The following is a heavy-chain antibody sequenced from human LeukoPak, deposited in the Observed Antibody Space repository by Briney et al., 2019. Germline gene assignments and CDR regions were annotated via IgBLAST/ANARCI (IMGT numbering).Heavy chain of an antibody. CDR2: INPNGGGT. J-gene: IGHJ4*02. Sequence: ASVKVSCKASGYTFTGYYMHWVRQAPAQGLGWMGWINPNGGGTNYAQKFQGRVTMTRDTSISTAYMELSSLRSEDTAVYYCASFYCSSTSCYTPTPYYFDYWGQGTLVTVSS. V-gene: IGHV1-2*02. CDR3: ASFYCSSTSCYTPTPYYFDY. D-gene: IGHD2-2*01. CDR1: GYTFTGYY.